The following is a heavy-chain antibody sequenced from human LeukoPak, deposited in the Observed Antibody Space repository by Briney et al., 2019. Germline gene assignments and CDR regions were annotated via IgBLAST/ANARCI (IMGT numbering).Heavy chain of an antibody. CDR1: GGSFSGYY. Sequence: SETLSLTCAVYGGSFSGYYLSWIRQPPGKGLEWIGEINHSGSTNYNPSLKSRVTISVDTSKNQFSLKLSSVTAADTAVYYCARGITIFGVVRLYNWFDPWGQGTLVTVSS. V-gene: IGHV4-34*01. CDR3: ARGITIFGVVRLYNWFDP. D-gene: IGHD3-3*01. J-gene: IGHJ5*02. CDR2: INHSGST.